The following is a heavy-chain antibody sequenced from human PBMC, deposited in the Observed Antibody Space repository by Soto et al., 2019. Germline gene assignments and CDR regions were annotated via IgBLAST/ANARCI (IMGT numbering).Heavy chain of an antibody. D-gene: IGHD1-7*01. V-gene: IGHV4-59*08. Sequence: TSETLSLTCTVSGGSISSYYWSWIRQPPGKGLEWIGYVSYSGSTNYNPSLKSRVTMSVDTSKNQFSLRLSSVTAADTAVYFCARHNPKDNWNYDYWGQGTLVTVSS. CDR1: GGSISSYY. CDR2: VSYSGST. CDR3: ARHNPKDNWNYDY. J-gene: IGHJ4*02.